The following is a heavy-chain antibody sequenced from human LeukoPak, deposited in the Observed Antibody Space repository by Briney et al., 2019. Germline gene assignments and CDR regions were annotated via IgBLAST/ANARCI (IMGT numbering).Heavy chain of an antibody. V-gene: IGHV4-39*01. D-gene: IGHD6-19*01. CDR2: IYYSGST. Sequence: SETLSLTCTVSGGSISSSSYYWGWIRQPPGKGLEWIGSIYYSGSTYYNPSLKSRVTISVDTSKNQFSLELSSVTAADTAVYYCARIESGWYPLGAEAFDIWGQGTMVTVSS. CDR1: GGSISSSSYY. CDR3: ARIESGWYPLGAEAFDI. J-gene: IGHJ3*02.